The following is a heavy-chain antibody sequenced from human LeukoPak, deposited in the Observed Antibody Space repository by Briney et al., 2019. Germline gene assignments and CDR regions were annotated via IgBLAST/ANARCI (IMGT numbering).Heavy chain of an antibody. CDR1: GFTFSSYA. CDR2: ISYDGRNT. D-gene: IGHD3-22*01. V-gene: IGHV3-30*04. CDR3: ARGDHYYDSSELLSSLDL. Sequence: GGSLRLSCAASGFTFSSYAFHWVRQAPGKGLEWVAVISYDGRNTYYADSVKGRVTISRDNSKSTLYLQMNSLRPDDTAVYYCARGDHYYDSSELLSSLDLWGQGTLVTVSS. J-gene: IGHJ5*02.